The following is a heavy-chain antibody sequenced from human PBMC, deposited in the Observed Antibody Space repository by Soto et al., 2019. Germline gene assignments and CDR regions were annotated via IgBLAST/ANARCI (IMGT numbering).Heavy chain of an antibody. CDR1: GYTFTSYG. D-gene: IGHD3-22*01. CDR3: ARALYYYDNSGLAF. CDR2: INIYGGGT. Sequence: QIHLEQSEPEVKKPGASVKVSCKASGYTFTSYGISWVRLAPGQGLEWMGWINIYGGGTNYAQKYPDRVTMTRNTSTNTVYLEMRSLTSDDTAIYYCARALYYYDNSGLAFWGQGTLVTVSS. V-gene: IGHV1-18*01. J-gene: IGHJ4*02.